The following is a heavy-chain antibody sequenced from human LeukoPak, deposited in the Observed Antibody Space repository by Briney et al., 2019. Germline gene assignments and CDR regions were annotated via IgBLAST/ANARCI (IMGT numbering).Heavy chain of an antibody. J-gene: IGHJ4*02. CDR2: ISYDGNAK. D-gene: IGHD1-26*01. Sequence: GWGLPLSCAGCGLIFSRHYMQGVRQAPARGVEGVAVISYDGNAKNHADSVKGRFTISRDNAKLSLLLQMNSLRADDTAVYYCARERQTHSGNYFDCWGQGTLVTVSS. V-gene: IGHV3-30-3*01. CDR3: ARERQTHSGNYFDC. CDR1: GLIFSRHY.